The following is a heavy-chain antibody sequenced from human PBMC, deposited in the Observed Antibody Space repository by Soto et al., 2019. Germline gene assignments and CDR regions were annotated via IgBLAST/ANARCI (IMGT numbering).Heavy chain of an antibody. CDR2: IDYNGRT. CDR1: GGSITSRRYC. D-gene: IGHD2-15*01. CDR3: AREEASRIERWFDT. V-gene: IGHV4-31*03. Sequence: PSEPLPLTCTVSGGSITSRRYCWTWIRQDPRKGLEWIGSIDYNGRTHYTPSLESRVTISRDTSKNRFSLKLTSVTAADTAMYYCAREEASRIERWFDTWGQGIPVTVSS. J-gene: IGHJ5*02.